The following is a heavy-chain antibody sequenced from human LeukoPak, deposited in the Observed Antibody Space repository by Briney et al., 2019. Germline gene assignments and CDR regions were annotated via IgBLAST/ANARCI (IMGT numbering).Heavy chain of an antibody. Sequence: ASVKVSCKASGYTFTGYYIHWVRQAPGQGLEWMGWINPNSGGTNYAQKFQGRVTMTRDTSISTAYMELSRLRSDDTAVYYCARVSYGGNRDAFDIWGQGTMVTVSS. J-gene: IGHJ3*02. V-gene: IGHV1-2*02. CDR1: GYTFTGYY. CDR2: INPNSGGT. D-gene: IGHD4-17*01. CDR3: ARVSYGGNRDAFDI.